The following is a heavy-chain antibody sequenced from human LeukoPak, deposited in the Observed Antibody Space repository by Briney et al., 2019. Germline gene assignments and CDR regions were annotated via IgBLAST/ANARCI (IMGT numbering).Heavy chain of an antibody. Sequence: SETLSLTCTVSGGSISSYYWSWIRQPPGKGLEWIGYIYYSGSTNYNPSLKSRVTISVDTSKNQFSLKLSSVTAADTAVYYCARSTEHYYYYYGMDVWGQGTTATVSS. J-gene: IGHJ6*02. CDR3: ARSTEHYYYYYGMDV. D-gene: IGHD1-26*01. V-gene: IGHV4-59*01. CDR2: IYYSGST. CDR1: GGSISSYY.